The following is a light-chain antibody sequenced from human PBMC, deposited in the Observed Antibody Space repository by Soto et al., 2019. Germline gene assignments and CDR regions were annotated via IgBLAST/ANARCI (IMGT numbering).Light chain of an antibody. J-gene: IGKJ1*01. V-gene: IGKV3-15*01. Sequence: VVLTQSPVTLSVSPGEGATLSCRASQSVGRNLAWYQQTPGQAPRLLIYGASTRAAGIPVRFTGSGSGTEFRLTLTSLQSEEFAVYYCQQYDKWPPGGTFAQGTRVDI. CDR3: QQYDKWPPGGT. CDR1: QSVGRN. CDR2: GAS.